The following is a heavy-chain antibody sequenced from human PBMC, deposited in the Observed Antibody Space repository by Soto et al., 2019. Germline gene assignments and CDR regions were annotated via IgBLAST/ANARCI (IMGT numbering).Heavy chain of an antibody. CDR1: GGSISSSSYY. Sequence: SETLSLTCTVSGGSISSSSYYWGWIRQPPGKGLEWIGSIYYSGSTYYNPSLKSRVTISVDTSKNQCSLKLSSVTAADTAVYYCARHQGPQAGTRHPHLYYYYMDVWGKGTTVTVSS. V-gene: IGHV4-39*01. CDR2: IYYSGST. D-gene: IGHD1-7*01. CDR3: ARHQGPQAGTRHPHLYYYYMDV. J-gene: IGHJ6*03.